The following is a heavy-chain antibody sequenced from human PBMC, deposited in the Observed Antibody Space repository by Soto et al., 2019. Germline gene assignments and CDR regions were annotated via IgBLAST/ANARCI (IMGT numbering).Heavy chain of an antibody. CDR3: ARAISLIMAAPAY. Sequence: GASVKVSCKASGYSFTTSGITWVRQAPGQGLEWMGWISTYNGNTNYAQNLQDRVTLTTDTSTSTAYMELTSLTSDDTAIYYCARAISLIMAAPAYWGQGTLVTVSS. V-gene: IGHV1-18*01. CDR1: GYSFTTSG. D-gene: IGHD2-8*01. J-gene: IGHJ4*02. CDR2: ISTYNGNT.